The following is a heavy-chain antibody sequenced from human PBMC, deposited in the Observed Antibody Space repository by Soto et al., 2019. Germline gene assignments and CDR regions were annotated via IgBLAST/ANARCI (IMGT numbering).Heavy chain of an antibody. Sequence: EVQLVESGGGLVQPGGSLRLSCAASGFTFSSYSMNWVRQAPGKGLEWVSYISSSSSTIYYADSVKGRFTISRDTAKDSLDRQMSSLRDEDTAVYYCAREQDGSSWYHFDYWGQGTLVTVSS. V-gene: IGHV3-48*02. J-gene: IGHJ4*02. D-gene: IGHD6-13*01. CDR1: GFTFSSYS. CDR2: ISSSSSTI. CDR3: AREQDGSSWYHFDY.